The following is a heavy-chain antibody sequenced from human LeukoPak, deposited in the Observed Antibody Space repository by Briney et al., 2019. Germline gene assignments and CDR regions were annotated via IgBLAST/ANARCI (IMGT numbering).Heavy chain of an antibody. V-gene: IGHV3-21*01. J-gene: IGHJ3*02. CDR1: GFTFSSYA. Sequence: PGGSLRLSCAASGFTFSSYAMSWVRQAPGKGLEWVSSISSSSYTYYADSVRGRFTISRDNAKNSLYLQMNSLRAEDTAVYYCARDRDGYKQGAFDIWGQGTMVTVSS. CDR3: ARDRDGYKQGAFDI. D-gene: IGHD5-24*01. CDR2: ISSSSYT.